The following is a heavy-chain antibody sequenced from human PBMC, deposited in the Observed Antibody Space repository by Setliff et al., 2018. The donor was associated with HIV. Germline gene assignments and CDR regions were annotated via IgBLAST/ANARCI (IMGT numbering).Heavy chain of an antibody. CDR2: ISSSSSYI. D-gene: IGHD6-19*01. J-gene: IGHJ4*02. V-gene: IGHV3-21*01. CDR1: GFTFSSYS. CDR3: KGGWYLDY. Sequence: LRLSCAASGFTFSSYSMNWVRQAPGKGLEWVSSISSSSSYIYYAVSVKGRFTISRDNSKNTLYLQMNRLRAEDTAVYYCKGGWYLDYWGQGTLVTVSS.